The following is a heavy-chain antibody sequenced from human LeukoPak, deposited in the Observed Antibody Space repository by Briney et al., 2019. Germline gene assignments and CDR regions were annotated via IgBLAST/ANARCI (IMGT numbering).Heavy chain of an antibody. V-gene: IGHV3-23*01. CDR1: GFTFSSYA. CDR2: ISGSGGST. D-gene: IGHD4-4*01. CDR3: AKDRDYSSGWFVSYGMDV. J-gene: IGHJ6*02. Sequence: GGSLRLSCAASGFTFSSYAMSWVRQAPGKGLEWVSAISGSGGSTYYADSVKGRFTISRDNSENTLYLQMNSLRAEDTAVYYCAKDRDYSSGWFVSYGMDVWGQGTTVTVSS.